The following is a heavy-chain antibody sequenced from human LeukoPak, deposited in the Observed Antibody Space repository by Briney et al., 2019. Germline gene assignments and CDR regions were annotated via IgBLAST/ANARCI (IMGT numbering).Heavy chain of an antibody. CDR2: IYYSGST. Sequence: SETLSLTCTVSGGSISSSNYYWRWIRQPPGKGLEWIGSIYYSGSTYYKSSLKSRVAISVDTSKNQFSLNLTSVTAADTAVYYCARRAPGPAVISNWFDPWGQGTLVTVSS. CDR3: ARRAPGPAVISNWFDP. D-gene: IGHD2-2*01. V-gene: IGHV4-39*01. J-gene: IGHJ5*02. CDR1: GGSISSSNYY.